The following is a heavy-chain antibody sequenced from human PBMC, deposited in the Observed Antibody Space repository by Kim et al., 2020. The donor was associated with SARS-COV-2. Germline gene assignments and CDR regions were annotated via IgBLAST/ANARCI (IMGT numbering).Heavy chain of an antibody. CDR2: INPNSGGT. V-gene: IGHV1-2*02. CDR1: GYTFTGYY. Sequence: ASVKVSCKASGYTFTGYYMHWVRQAPGLGLEWLGWINPNSGGTNYAQKFQGRVTMTRDTSISTAYMELTRLRSDDTAVYYCAKRGTSSSSYYGMDVWGQGTTVTVSS. D-gene: IGHD6-13*01. J-gene: IGHJ6*02. CDR3: AKRGTSSSSYYGMDV.